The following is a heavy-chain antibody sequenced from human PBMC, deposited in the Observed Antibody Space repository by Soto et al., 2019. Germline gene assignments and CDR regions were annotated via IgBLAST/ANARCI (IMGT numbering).Heavy chain of an antibody. J-gene: IGHJ6*03. CDR2: ISSNGVGT. Sequence: PGKGLEYVSGISSNGVGTYYANSVQGRFTISRDNSKNTVYLQMGSLRPEDMAVYYCARRARPDFYYMDVWGKGTTVTVSS. V-gene: IGHV3-64*01. CDR3: ARRARPDFYYMDV. D-gene: IGHD6-6*01.